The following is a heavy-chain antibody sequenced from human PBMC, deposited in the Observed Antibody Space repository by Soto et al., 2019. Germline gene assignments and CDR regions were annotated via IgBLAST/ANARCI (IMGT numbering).Heavy chain of an antibody. D-gene: IGHD3-3*01. Sequence: PSETLSLTCTVSGGSISSSSYYWGWIRQPPGKGLEWIGSIYYSGSTYYNPSLKSRVTISVDTSKNQFSLKLSSVTAADTAVYYCARRGYYDFWSGYYTLSYFDYWGQGTLVTSPQ. CDR2: IYYSGST. CDR1: GGSISSSSYY. J-gene: IGHJ4*02. V-gene: IGHV4-39*01. CDR3: ARRGYYDFWSGYYTLSYFDY.